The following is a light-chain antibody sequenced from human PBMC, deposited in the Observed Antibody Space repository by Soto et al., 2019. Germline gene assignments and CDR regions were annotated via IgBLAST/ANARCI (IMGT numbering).Light chain of an antibody. J-gene: IGKJ2*01. Sequence: DIVMTQSPDLAVSLGERATVNCKSSQSVLYSSNNKNYLAWYQQKPGQPPKLLIYWASTRESGVPDRFSGSGSGTDFTLTISSLQAADGAVYYCQQYYNPPYTFGQGTKLEIK. CDR3: QQYYNPPYT. CDR2: WAS. V-gene: IGKV4-1*01. CDR1: QSVLYSSNNKNY.